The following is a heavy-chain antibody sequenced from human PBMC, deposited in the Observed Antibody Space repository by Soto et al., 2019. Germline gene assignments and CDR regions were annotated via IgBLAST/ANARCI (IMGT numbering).Heavy chain of an antibody. CDR1: GGSISDYY. CDR2: IYYRGTT. CDR3: ATGESDEAFDI. J-gene: IGHJ3*02. D-gene: IGHD3-10*01. V-gene: IGHV4-59*01. Sequence: SETLSLTCTVSGGSISDYYFSWVRQPPGKGLEWIGYIYYRGTTNYNPSLTSRVAISLDTSKSQFSLTLTSVTAADTAVYYCATGESDEAFDIWGQGTMVTVSS.